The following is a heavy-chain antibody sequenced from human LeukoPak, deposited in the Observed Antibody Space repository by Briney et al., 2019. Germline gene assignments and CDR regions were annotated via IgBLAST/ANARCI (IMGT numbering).Heavy chain of an antibody. CDR3: ARYMRYSGTYDFDY. CDR1: GGSISSSNW. D-gene: IGHD2-15*01. J-gene: IGHJ4*02. CDR2: IYHSGST. Sequence: PSETLSLTCAVSGGSISSSNWWSWVRQPPGKGLEWIGEIYHSGSTNYNPSLKSRVTISVDKSKNQFSLKLSSVTAADTAVYYCARYMRYSGTYDFDYWGQGTLVTVSS. V-gene: IGHV4-4*02.